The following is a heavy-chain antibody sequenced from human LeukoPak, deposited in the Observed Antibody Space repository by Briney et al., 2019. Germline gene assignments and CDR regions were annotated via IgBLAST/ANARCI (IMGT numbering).Heavy chain of an antibody. D-gene: IGHD2-2*01. V-gene: IGHV3-74*01. Sequence: PGGSLRLSCAASGFTFTSYWMHRVRQVPGKGLVWVSRINSDGSFTNYADSVKGRFTISRDNAKSTLYLQMNSLRVEDTAVYFCARDWPAARYYFDYWGQGTLVSVSS. CDR3: ARDWPAARYYFDY. CDR2: INSDGSFT. J-gene: IGHJ4*02. CDR1: GFTFTSYW.